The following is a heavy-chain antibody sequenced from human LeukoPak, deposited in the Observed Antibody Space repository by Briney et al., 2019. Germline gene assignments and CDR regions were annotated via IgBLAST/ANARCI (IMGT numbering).Heavy chain of an antibody. J-gene: IGHJ4*02. D-gene: IGHD3-3*01. Sequence: SETLSLTCTVSGGSISSYYWSWIRQPPGKGLEWIGYIYYSGSTNYNPSLKSRVTISVDTSKNQFSLKLSPVTAADTAVYYCARSAPDYDFWSGYSPRGVYYFDYWGQGTLVTVSS. CDR3: ARSAPDYDFWSGYSPRGVYYFDY. V-gene: IGHV4-59*08. CDR2: IYYSGST. CDR1: GGSISSYY.